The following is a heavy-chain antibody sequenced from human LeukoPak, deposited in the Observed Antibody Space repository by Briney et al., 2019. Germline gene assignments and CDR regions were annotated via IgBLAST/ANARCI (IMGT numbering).Heavy chain of an antibody. CDR3: TRALDY. Sequence: GSLRLSCAASGFTFSSYEMNWVRQVPGKGLEWISYISSSGTTIYYADSVKGRFTISRDNAKNSLYLQMNSLRVEDTAVYYCTRALDYWGQGTLVTVSS. V-gene: IGHV3-48*03. CDR2: ISSSGTTI. CDR1: GFTFSSYE. J-gene: IGHJ4*02.